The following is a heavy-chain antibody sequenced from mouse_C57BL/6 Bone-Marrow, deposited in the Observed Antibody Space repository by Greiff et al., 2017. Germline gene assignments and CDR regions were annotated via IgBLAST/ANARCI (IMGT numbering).Heavy chain of an antibody. Sequence: VQLQQPGAELVMPGASVKLSCKASGYTFTSYWMHWVKQRPGQGLEWIGEIDPSDSYTNYNQKFKGKSTLTVDKSSSTAYMQLSSLTSEDSAVYYCARAVIYYYGRGFAYWGQGTLVTVSA. CDR3: ARAVIYYYGRGFAY. CDR2: IDPSDSYT. V-gene: IGHV1-69*01. CDR1: GYTFTSYW. D-gene: IGHD1-1*01. J-gene: IGHJ3*01.